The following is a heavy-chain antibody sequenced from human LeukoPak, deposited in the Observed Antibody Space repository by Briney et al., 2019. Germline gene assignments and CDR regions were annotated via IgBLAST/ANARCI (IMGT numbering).Heavy chain of an antibody. CDR3: ARQSFDGYHYPDY. CDR1: GFSFSIYW. Sequence: TGGSLRLSCAASGFSFSIYWMTWVRQAPGKGLEWVANIKHDGTEKYYVDSVKGRFTISRDNAKDSLLLQMDSLRAEDTAVYYCARQSFDGYHYPDYWGQGSLVTVSS. J-gene: IGHJ4*02. V-gene: IGHV3-7*01. CDR2: IKHDGTEK. D-gene: IGHD5-24*01.